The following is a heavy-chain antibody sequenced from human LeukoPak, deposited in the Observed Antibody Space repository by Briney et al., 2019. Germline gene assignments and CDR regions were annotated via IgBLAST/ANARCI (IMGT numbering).Heavy chain of an antibody. D-gene: IGHD6-13*01. Sequence: SETLSLTCTVSSASISSTRYYWGRIRQPPAKVLEWIGGIIYSGNTYYNPSLKSRVTISVDTTKNQFSLKLTSVTAADTAVYFCVRHFHGSGYVVDFWGQGTLVTVSS. CDR1: SASISSTRYY. J-gene: IGHJ4*02. V-gene: IGHV4-39*01. CDR2: IIYSGNT. CDR3: VRHFHGSGYVVDF.